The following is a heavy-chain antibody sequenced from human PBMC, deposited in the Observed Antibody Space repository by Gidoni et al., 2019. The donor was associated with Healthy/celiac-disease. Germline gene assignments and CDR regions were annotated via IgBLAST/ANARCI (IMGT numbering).Heavy chain of an antibody. Sequence: EVQLVESGGGLVKPGRSLRLSCTASGFTCGDYAMSWFRQAPGKGLEWVGFIRSKDYGGTTEYAASVKGRFTISRDDSKSIAYLQMNRLKTEDTAVYYCTRDEYSSSWQLFDYWGQGTLVTVSS. CDR2: IRSKDYGGTT. D-gene: IGHD6-13*01. V-gene: IGHV3-49*05. CDR3: TRDEYSSSWQLFDY. J-gene: IGHJ4*02. CDR1: GFTCGDYA.